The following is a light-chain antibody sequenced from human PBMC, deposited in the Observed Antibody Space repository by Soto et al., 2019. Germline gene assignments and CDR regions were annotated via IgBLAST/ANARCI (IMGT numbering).Light chain of an antibody. CDR1: QSISTS. CDR2: LAS. J-gene: IGKJ1*01. Sequence: DIQMTQFPSTLSAFVGDRVTITCRASQSISTSLAWYQQKPGKAPKLLIYLASSLESGVPARFSGCGSATEFTLSISSLQPDDFATYYCQQYHSYSRTFGQGTKVEIK. CDR3: QQYHSYSRT. V-gene: IGKV1-5*03.